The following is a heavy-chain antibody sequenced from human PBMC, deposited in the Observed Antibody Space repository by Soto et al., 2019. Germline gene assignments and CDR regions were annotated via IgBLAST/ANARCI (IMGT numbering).Heavy chain of an antibody. CDR2: VSIGGTTV. CDR1: GFTFRNYK. Sequence: GGSLRLSCAASGFTFRNYKMNWVRQAPGKGLEWVSHVSIGGTTVDYADSVKGRFTISRDDAENTLYLQMNSLRAEDTAVYYCARDLRYYDSSGFFAYWGQGSQVTVSS. CDR3: ARDLRYYDSSGFFAY. J-gene: IGHJ4*02. V-gene: IGHV3-48*01. D-gene: IGHD3-22*01.